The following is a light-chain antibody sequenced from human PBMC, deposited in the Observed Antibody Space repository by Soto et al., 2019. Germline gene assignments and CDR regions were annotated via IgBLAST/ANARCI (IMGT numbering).Light chain of an antibody. J-gene: IGLJ1*01. Sequence: QSALTQPASVSGSAGQSITISCAGTSRDVGGYNYVSWYQQHPGKAPKLMIYDVSNRPSGVSNRFSGSKSGNTASLTISGLQAEDEADYYCSSYTSSSTQVFGTGTKVTVL. CDR2: DVS. CDR3: SSYTSSSTQV. CDR1: SRDVGGYNY. V-gene: IGLV2-14*01.